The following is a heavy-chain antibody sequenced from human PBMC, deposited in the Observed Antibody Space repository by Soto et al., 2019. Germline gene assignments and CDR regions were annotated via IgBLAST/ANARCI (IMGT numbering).Heavy chain of an antibody. CDR1: GYTFTSYA. CDR2: INAGNGKT. Sequence: ASVKVSCKASGYTFTSYAMHWVRQAPGQRLEWMGWINAGNGKTKYSQKFQGRVTMTEDTSTDAAYMELSSLRSEDTAVYYCATKIRFLEWLPQPDFDYWGQGTLVTVSS. CDR3: ATKIRFLEWLPQPDFDY. J-gene: IGHJ4*02. V-gene: IGHV1-3*01. D-gene: IGHD3-3*01.